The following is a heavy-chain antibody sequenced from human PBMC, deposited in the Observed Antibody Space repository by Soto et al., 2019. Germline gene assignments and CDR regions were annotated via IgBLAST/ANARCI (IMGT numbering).Heavy chain of an antibody. J-gene: IGHJ6*02. CDR3: ARDVSYSMDV. CDR1: GFTFSSHW. CDR2: INSDGTTT. Sequence: EVQLVESAGGVVQPGGSLRLSCAVSGFTFSSHWMHWVRQAPGKGLVWVSYINSDGTTTTYADSVKGRFTISRDNAKDTLYLQMNSLRAEDTAVYYCARDVSYSMDVWGQGTTVTVSS. V-gene: IGHV3-74*01.